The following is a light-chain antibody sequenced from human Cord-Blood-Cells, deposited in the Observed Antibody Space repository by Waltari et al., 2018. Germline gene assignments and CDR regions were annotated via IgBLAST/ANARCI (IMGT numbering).Light chain of an antibody. CDR2: SNN. Sequence: QSVLTQPPSASGTPGQRVTISCSGSSSNIGSNTVNWYQPLPGTAPKLLIYSNNQRPSGVPDRFSGSKSGTSASLAISGLQCEDEADYYCAAWDDSLNGWVFGGGTKLTVL. CDR3: AAWDDSLNGWV. V-gene: IGLV1-44*01. CDR1: SSNIGSNT. J-gene: IGLJ3*02.